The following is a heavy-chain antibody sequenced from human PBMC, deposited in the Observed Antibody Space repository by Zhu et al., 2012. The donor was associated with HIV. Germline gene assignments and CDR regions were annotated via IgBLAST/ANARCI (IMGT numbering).Heavy chain of an antibody. CDR1: GYSISSGYY. CDR2: IHYSGST. D-gene: IGHD4-17*01. Sequence: QVQLQESGPGLVKPSETLSLTCTVSGYSISSGYYWGWIRQSPGKGLEWTGSIHYSGSTYHNPSLKSRVTMSVGTSKNQFSLKLNSVTAADTAVYYCANHDYGDYYAFDIWGQGTMVTVSS. V-gene: IGHV4-38-2*02. J-gene: IGHJ3*02. CDR3: ANHDYGDYYAFDI.